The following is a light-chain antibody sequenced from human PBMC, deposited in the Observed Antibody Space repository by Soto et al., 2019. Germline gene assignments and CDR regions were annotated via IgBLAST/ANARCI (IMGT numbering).Light chain of an antibody. CDR1: SSDVGGYNY. CDR2: DVT. V-gene: IGLV2-11*01. CDR3: SSHAGSSVV. J-gene: IGLJ1*01. Sequence: QSALTQARSVSGCPGQSVTISCTGTSSDVGGYNYVSWYQQHPGKAPKLMIYDVTTRPSGVPDRFSGSKSGNTASLTISGLQAEDEADYYCSSHAGSSVVFGTGTKVTVL.